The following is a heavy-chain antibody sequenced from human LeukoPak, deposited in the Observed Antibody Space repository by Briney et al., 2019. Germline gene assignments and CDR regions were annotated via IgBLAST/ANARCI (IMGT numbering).Heavy chain of an antibody. CDR2: ISSTGGST. J-gene: IGHJ4*02. CDR3: VRDLQSSRSCYGGY. V-gene: IGHV3-64D*08. D-gene: IGHD6-13*01. CDR1: GFTFSTYA. Sequence: GGSLRLSCSASGFTFSTYAMHWVRQAPGKGLGYVSTISSTGGSTYYAGSVEGRFTISRDNSKNTLYLQMSSLSDDDTAVYYCVRDLQSSRSCYGGYSGRGTLVTVSS.